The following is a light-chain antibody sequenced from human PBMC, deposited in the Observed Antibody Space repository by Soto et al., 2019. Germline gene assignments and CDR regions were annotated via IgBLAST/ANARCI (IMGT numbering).Light chain of an antibody. CDR2: EVS. Sequence: QSALTQPASVSGSPGQSVTISCTGSSSDGGSYNLVSWYQQHPGKAPKLMIYEVSKRPSGVSNRFSGSKSGNTASLTISGLQAEDDADYYCCSYAGSSTYVFGTGTKLTVL. CDR1: SSDGGSYNL. CDR3: CSYAGSSTYV. V-gene: IGLV2-23*02. J-gene: IGLJ1*01.